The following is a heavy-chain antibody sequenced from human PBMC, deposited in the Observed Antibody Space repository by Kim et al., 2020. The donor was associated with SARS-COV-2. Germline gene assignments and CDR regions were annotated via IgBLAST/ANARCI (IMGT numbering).Heavy chain of an antibody. D-gene: IGHD2-15*01. Sequence: SVKVSCKASGGSFSSFGINWVRQAPGRGPEWMGGIPPIFGTPTYAQKFQGRVTITADESTSTAYMELSSLRSADTAVYYCARGRDIVVEPDERDPFDVW. CDR2: IPPIFGTP. V-gene: IGHV1-69*13. CDR1: GGSFSSFG. CDR3: ARGRDIVVEPDERDPFDV. J-gene: IGHJ3*01.